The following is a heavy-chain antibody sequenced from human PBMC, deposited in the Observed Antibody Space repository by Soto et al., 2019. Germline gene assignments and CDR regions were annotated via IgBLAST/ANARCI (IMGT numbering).Heavy chain of an antibody. D-gene: IGHD3-3*01. CDR2: TYYRSKWYN. V-gene: IGHV6-1*01. J-gene: IGHJ6*02. Sequence: SQTLSLTCAISGDSVSSNSAAWNWIRQSPSRGLEWLGRTYYRSKWYNDYAVSVKSRITINPDTSKNQFSLQLNSVTPEDTAVYYCARGKDDFWSGYRDKYSMDVWGQGTTVTVS. CDR3: ARGKDDFWSGYRDKYSMDV. CDR1: GDSVSSNSAA.